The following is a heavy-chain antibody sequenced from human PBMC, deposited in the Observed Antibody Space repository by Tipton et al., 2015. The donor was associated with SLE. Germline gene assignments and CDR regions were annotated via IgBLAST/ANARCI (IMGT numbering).Heavy chain of an antibody. CDR2: IIPIFGTV. CDR1: GGTFSSRA. V-gene: IGHV1-69*01. D-gene: IGHD4-23*01. J-gene: IGHJ6*02. Sequence: QSGPEVKNPGSSVKVSCKASGGTFSSRAISWVRQAPGQGLEWMGAIIPIFGTVNYAQKFQGRVTITADESTSTAYMELSSLRFDDTAVYYCARGSTVAYYYYGMDVWGQGTTVTVSS. CDR3: ARGSTVAYYYYGMDV.